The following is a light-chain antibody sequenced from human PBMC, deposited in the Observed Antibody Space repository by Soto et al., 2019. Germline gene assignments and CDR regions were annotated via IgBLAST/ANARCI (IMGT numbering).Light chain of an antibody. Sequence: QSVLTQPPSVSGAPGQRVTISCTGSSSYIGAGYDVHWYQQFPGTAPKLLIYGNSNRPSGVPDRFSGSKSGTSASLAITGLQAEDEADYYCQSYDSSLSGSVFGGGTKLTVL. CDR3: QSYDSSLSGSV. CDR1: SSYIGAGYD. J-gene: IGLJ3*02. V-gene: IGLV1-40*01. CDR2: GNS.